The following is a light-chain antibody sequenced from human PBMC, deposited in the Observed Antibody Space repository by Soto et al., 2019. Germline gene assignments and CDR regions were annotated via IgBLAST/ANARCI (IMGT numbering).Light chain of an antibody. Sequence: EIMMTQSPATLSVSPGERATLSCRASRSVSSNLAWYQQKPGQPPRLLIYGPSTRATGIPARFSGSGSGTEFTLTISSLQSEDFAIYYCQQYNNWPASTFGQGTRLEIK. CDR1: RSVSSN. CDR3: QQYNNWPAST. J-gene: IGKJ5*01. V-gene: IGKV3D-15*01. CDR2: GPS.